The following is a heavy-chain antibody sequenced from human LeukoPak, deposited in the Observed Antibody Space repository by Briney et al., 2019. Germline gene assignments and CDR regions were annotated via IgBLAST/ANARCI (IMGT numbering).Heavy chain of an antibody. V-gene: IGHV4-39*01. CDR2: IYYSGST. CDR3: ARTPPVLRYYGF. J-gene: IGHJ4*02. D-gene: IGHD3-9*01. CDR1: GGSISSSSYY. Sequence: SGTLSLTCTVSGGSISSSSYYWGWIRQPPGKGLEWIGSIYYSGSTYYNPSLKSRVTISVDTSKNQFSLKLSSVTAADTAVYYCARTPPVLRYYGFWGQGTLVTVSS.